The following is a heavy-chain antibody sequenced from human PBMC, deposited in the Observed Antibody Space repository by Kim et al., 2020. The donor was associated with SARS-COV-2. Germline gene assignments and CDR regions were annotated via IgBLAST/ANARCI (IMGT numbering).Heavy chain of an antibody. V-gene: IGHV3-33*05. CDR3: ARDKLAYGSGSYYFDY. D-gene: IGHD3-10*01. CDR2: ISYDGSNK. Sequence: GGSLRLSCAASGFTFSSYGMHWVRQAPGKGLEWVAVISYDGSNKYYADSVKGRFTISRDNSKNTLYLQMNSLRAEDTAVYYCARDKLAYGSGSYYFDYWGQGTLVTVSS. CDR1: GFTFSSYG. J-gene: IGHJ4*02.